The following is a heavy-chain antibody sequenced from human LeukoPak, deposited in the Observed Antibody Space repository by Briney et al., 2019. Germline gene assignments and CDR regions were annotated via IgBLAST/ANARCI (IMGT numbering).Heavy chain of an antibody. CDR1: GFSFSSSW. CDR3: ARDGRWINYYDGSSPV. D-gene: IGHD3-22*01. CDR2: INDDETST. V-gene: IGHV3-74*01. Sequence: GGSLRLSCAASGFSFSSSWMHWVRQVPGKGLEWVSRINDDETSTTYAESVKGRFTISRDNAKNSLYLQMNSLRVEDTAVYYCARDGRWINYYDGSSPVWGQGTLVTVSS. J-gene: IGHJ4*02.